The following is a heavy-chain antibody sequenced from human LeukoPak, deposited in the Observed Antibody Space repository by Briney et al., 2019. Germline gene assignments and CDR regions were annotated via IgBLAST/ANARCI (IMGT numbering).Heavy chain of an antibody. CDR2: INTNTGNP. J-gene: IGHJ4*02. D-gene: IGHD5-18*01. CDR3: GRDPKLGIRGYTYGYIDY. V-gene: IGHV7-4-1*02. Sequence: ASVKVSCKTSGYTFTSYAISWVRQAPGQGLEWMGWINTNTGNPTYAQGFTGRYAFSLDTSVSTAYLPISGLQADDTAVYYCGRDPKLGIRGYTYGYIDYWGQGTLVTVSS. CDR1: GYTFTSYA.